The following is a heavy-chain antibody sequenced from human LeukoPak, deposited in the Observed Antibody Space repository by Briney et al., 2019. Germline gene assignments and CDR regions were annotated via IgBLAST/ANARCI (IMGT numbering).Heavy chain of an antibody. Sequence: GGSLRLSCAASGYTFSIYGMNWVRQAPGKGLEWVSYIRSSTTTIYYADSVKGRFTISRDNAKNSLSLQMNSLRDEDTAVYYCARKSGSSAFDYWGQGTLVSVSS. CDR1: GYTFSIYG. V-gene: IGHV3-48*02. D-gene: IGHD3-22*01. CDR3: ARKSGSSAFDY. CDR2: IRSSTTTI. J-gene: IGHJ4*02.